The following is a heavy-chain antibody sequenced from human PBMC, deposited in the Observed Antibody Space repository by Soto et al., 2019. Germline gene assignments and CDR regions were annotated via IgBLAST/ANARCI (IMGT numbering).Heavy chain of an antibody. V-gene: IGHV4-34*01. CDR1: GGAFSAYS. D-gene: IGHD4-4*01. J-gene: IGHJ4*02. Sequence: QVQLQQWGAGLLKPSETLSLTCAVSGGAFSAYSWSWIRQPPGKGLVWIGDIYHSGSTNYNPSLTSSVIISQDTSKNPLSLEPRSVTAAHTAVYYCARALSTATYEFDYWGQGTLVTVSS. CDR3: ARALSTATYEFDY. CDR2: IYHSGST.